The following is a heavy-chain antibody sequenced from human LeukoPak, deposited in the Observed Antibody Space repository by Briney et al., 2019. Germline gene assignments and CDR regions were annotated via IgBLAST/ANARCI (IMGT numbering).Heavy chain of an antibody. D-gene: IGHD3-10*01. CDR2: ISGSGGST. J-gene: IGHJ4*02. CDR3: ARVYFSYCDY. CDR1: GFTFTTYA. V-gene: IGHV3-23*01. Sequence: GGSLRLSCAASGFTFTTYAMSWVRQAPGKGMEWVSTISGSGGSTYYADSVKGRFTISRDNAKNSLYLQMNSLRAEDTAVYYCARVYFSYCDYWGQGTLVTVSS.